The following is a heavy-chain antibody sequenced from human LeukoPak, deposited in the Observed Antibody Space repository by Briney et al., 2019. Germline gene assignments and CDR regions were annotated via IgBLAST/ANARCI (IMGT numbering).Heavy chain of an antibody. CDR2: ISSSSSYI. V-gene: IGHV3-21*01. CDR3: ARDPMAQYYYDSSGYYS. J-gene: IGHJ4*02. D-gene: IGHD3-22*01. CDR1: GFTFSSYS. Sequence: GGSLRLSCAASGFTFSSYSMNWVRQAPGKGLEWVSSISSSSSYIYYADSVKGRFTISRDNAKNSLYLQMNSLRAEDTAVYYCARDPMAQYYYDSSGYYSWGQGTLVTVSS.